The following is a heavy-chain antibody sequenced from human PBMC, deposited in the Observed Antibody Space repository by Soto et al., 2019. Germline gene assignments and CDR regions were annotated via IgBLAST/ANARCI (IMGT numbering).Heavy chain of an antibody. CDR3: ARAPHYYGSGSYGYFDY. CDR2: IYYSGST. D-gene: IGHD3-10*01. Sequence: QVQLQESGPGLVKPSQTLSLTCTVSGGSISSGGYYWSWIRQHPGKGLEWIGYIYYSGSTYYNPSLTSRVNISVDTSKNQFSLKLSSVTAADTAVYYCARAPHYYGSGSYGYFDYWGQETLVTVSS. J-gene: IGHJ4*02. CDR1: GGSISSGGYY. V-gene: IGHV4-31*03.